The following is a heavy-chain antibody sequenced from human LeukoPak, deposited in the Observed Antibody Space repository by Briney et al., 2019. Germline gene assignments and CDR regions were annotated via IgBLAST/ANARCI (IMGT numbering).Heavy chain of an antibody. Sequence: GGSLRLFCAASGFTFSSYSMNWVRQAPGKGLEWVSSISSSSSYIYYADSVKGRFTISRDNAKNSLYLQMNSLRAEDTAVYYCARYGSGSYGNDAFDIWGQGTMVTVSS. D-gene: IGHD3-10*01. J-gene: IGHJ3*02. CDR2: ISSSSSYI. V-gene: IGHV3-21*01. CDR1: GFTFSSYS. CDR3: ARYGSGSYGNDAFDI.